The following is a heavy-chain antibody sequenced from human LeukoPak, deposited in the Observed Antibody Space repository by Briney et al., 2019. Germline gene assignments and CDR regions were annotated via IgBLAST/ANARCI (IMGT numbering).Heavy chain of an antibody. CDR2: IRRRAFGETA. J-gene: IGHJ6*02. D-gene: IGHD6-13*01. CDR3: TREGAAAAYGMDV. CDR1: GFTFGDYA. Sequence: GGSLRLSCTASGFTFGDYAVSWVLRAPGGGLEWVGLIRRRAFGETADYAASVKGRFTISRDDSKSIAYLQMNSLKTEDTAVYYCTREGAAAAYGMDVWGQGTTVTVSS. V-gene: IGHV3-49*04.